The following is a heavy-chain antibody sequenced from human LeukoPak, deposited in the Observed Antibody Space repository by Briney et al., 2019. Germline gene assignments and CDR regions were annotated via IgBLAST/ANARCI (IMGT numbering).Heavy chain of an antibody. J-gene: IGHJ4*02. CDR1: GYTFTSYG. CDR3: ARVYSTNYYGSGDRPFLFDY. CDR2: ISTYYGNT. D-gene: IGHD3-10*01. Sequence: ASVKVSCKASGYTFTSYGFSWVRQAPGQGLEWMGWISTYYGNTNYAQKLQDRVTMTTGTSTSTAYMELTSLGSDDTAVYYCARVYSTNYYGSGDRPFLFDYWGQGTVVTVSS. V-gene: IGHV1-18*01.